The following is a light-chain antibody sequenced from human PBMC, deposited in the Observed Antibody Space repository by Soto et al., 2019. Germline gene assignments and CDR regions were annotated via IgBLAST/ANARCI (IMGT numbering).Light chain of an antibody. J-gene: IGKJ4*01. Sequence: EIVLTQSPATLSLSPGERATLSCRASQSVNSYLAWYQQKPGQAPRLLIYDASNRATGIPARISGSGSGTDFTLTISSLEPEDFAVYYCQQCNSWPHTFGGGTKEDIK. CDR3: QQCNSWPHT. V-gene: IGKV3-11*01. CDR2: DAS. CDR1: QSVNSY.